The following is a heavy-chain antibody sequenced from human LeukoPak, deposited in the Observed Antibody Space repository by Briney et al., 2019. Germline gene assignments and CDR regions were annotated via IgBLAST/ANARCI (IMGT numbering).Heavy chain of an antibody. CDR3: TTDLGVFIPIYHGY. J-gene: IGHJ4*02. CDR1: GFTFSNAW. D-gene: IGHD2-2*02. V-gene: IGHV3-15*01. CDR2: IKSKTDGGTT. Sequence: GGSLRLSCAASGFTFSNAWMSWVRRAPGKGLEWVGRIKSKTDGGTTDYAAPVKGRFTISRDDSKNTLYLQMNSLKTEDTAVYYCTTDLGVFIPIYHGYWGQGTLVTVSS.